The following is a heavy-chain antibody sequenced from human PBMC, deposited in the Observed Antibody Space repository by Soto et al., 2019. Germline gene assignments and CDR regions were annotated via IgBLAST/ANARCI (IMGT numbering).Heavy chain of an antibody. Sequence: SETLSLTCTVSGGSISSGGYYWSWIRQHPGKGLEWIGYIYYSGSTYYNPSLKSRVTISVDTSKNQFSLKLSSVTAADTAVYYCAREGVGYGLDYWGQGTLVTVSS. J-gene: IGHJ4*02. CDR3: AREGVGYGLDY. CDR1: GGSISSGGYY. CDR2: IYYSGST. V-gene: IGHV4-31*03. D-gene: IGHD5-18*01.